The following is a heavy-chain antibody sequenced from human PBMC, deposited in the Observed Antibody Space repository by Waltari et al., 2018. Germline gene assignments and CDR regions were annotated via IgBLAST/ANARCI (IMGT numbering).Heavy chain of an antibody. V-gene: IGHV3-30*04. CDR1: EFSFSSYA. CDR3: ARDYCDRTNCHGMDV. J-gene: IGHJ6*02. D-gene: IGHD2-2*01. Sequence: QVQLVESGGGVVQPGRSLRISCAASEFSFSSYAMNWVRQAPGKGLEWVAVISYNERNIYYIDSVKGRFTISRDNSKKMLYLQMNSLRSEDTAVYYCARDYCDRTNCHGMDVWGQGTTVTVSS. CDR2: ISYNERNI.